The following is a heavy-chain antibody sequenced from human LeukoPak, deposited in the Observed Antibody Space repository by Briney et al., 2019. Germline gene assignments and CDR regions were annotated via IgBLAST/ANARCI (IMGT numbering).Heavy chain of an antibody. V-gene: IGHV1-2*02. CDR3: ARVRTAADYFDY. CDR2: INPNSGGT. Sequence: ASVKVSCKASGYTFTGYYMHWVRQAPGQGLEWMGWINPNSGGTNYAQKFQGRVTMTRDTSISTAYMELSRLRSDDTAVYYCARVRTAADYFDYWGRGTLVTVSS. CDR1: GYTFTGYY. J-gene: IGHJ4*02. D-gene: IGHD1-1*01.